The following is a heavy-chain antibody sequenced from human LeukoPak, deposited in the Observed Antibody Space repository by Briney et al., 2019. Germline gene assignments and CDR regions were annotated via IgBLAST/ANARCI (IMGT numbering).Heavy chain of an antibody. CDR2: IDADNGDT. Sequence: ASVKVSCKASGYTFSAYTIHWVRQAPGQRFEWMGWIDADNGDTRYSQKFQGRVTITADESTSTAYMELSSLRSEDTAVYYCARDSSGDDAFDIWGQGTIVTVSS. CDR1: GYTFSAYT. J-gene: IGHJ3*02. CDR3: ARDSSGDDAFDI. D-gene: IGHD6-19*01. V-gene: IGHV1-3*01.